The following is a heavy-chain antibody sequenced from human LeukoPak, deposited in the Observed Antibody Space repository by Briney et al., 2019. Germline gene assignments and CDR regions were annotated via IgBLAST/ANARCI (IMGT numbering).Heavy chain of an antibody. CDR2: IYSGGNT. D-gene: IGHD4-23*01. Sequence: GGSLRLSCAVSGFTVSSNYMSWVRQAPGKGLEWVSVIYSGGNTYYADSVKGRFTISRDNSKNTLYLQMNSLRAEDTAVYYCARDRFGYGGNSGLWGQGTLVTVSS. V-gene: IGHV3-66*01. J-gene: IGHJ4*02. CDR1: GFTVSSNY. CDR3: ARDRFGYGGNSGL.